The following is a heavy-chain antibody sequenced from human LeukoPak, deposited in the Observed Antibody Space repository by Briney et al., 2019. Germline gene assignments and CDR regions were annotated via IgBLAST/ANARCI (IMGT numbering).Heavy chain of an antibody. V-gene: IGHV4-61*02. CDR3: AREPIVGATMYNDAFDI. Sequence: PSQTLSLTCIVSGGSISSGSYYWSWIRQPAGKGLEWIGRIYTSGSTNYNPSLKSRVTISVDTSKNQFSLKLSSVTAADTAVYYCAREPIVGATMYNDAFDIWGQGTMVTVSS. D-gene: IGHD1-26*01. CDR1: GGSISSGSYY. J-gene: IGHJ3*02. CDR2: IYTSGST.